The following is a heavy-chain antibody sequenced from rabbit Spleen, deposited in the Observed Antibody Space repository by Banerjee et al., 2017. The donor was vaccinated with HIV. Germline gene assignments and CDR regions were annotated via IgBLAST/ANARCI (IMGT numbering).Heavy chain of an antibody. J-gene: IGHJ6*01. Sequence: RLTETGGGLVQPGGSLTLSCKASGIDFTKYYLTWVRQAPGKGLEWIGYIEPIFGNTYYANWVNGRFTISSHNAQNTLYLQLNSLTVADTATYFCARDPAYASGSGAYIPYLWGQGTLVTVS. D-gene: IGHD1-1*01. V-gene: IGHV1S7*01. CDR2: IEPIFGNT. CDR3: ARDPAYASGSGAYIPYL. CDR1: GIDFTKYY.